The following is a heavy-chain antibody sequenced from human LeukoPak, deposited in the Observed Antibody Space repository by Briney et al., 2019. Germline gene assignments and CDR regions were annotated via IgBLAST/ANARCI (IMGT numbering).Heavy chain of an antibody. Sequence: PGGSLRLSCAASGFTFSSYAMSWVRQAPGKGLEWVSAISGSGGSTYYADSVKGRFTISRDNSKNTLYLQMGSLKAEDMAVYYCARGTSGDLKYNWFDPWGQGTLVTVSS. V-gene: IGHV3-23*01. J-gene: IGHJ5*02. CDR1: GFTFSSYA. CDR3: ARGTSGDLKYNWFDP. CDR2: ISGSGGST. D-gene: IGHD3-10*01.